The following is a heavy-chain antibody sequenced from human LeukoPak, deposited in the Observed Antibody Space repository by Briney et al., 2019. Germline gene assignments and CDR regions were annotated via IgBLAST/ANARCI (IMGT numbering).Heavy chain of an antibody. CDR3: AKDRQYSRAAFDY. CDR2: ISGSGGST. Sequence: PGESLRLSCTASGFTFSNFWMSWVRQAPGKGLEWVSAISGSGGSTYYADSVKGRFTISRDNSKNTLYLQMNSLRAEDTAVYYCAKDRQYSRAAFDYWGQGTLVTVSS. V-gene: IGHV3-23*01. D-gene: IGHD6-6*01. J-gene: IGHJ4*02. CDR1: GFTFSNFW.